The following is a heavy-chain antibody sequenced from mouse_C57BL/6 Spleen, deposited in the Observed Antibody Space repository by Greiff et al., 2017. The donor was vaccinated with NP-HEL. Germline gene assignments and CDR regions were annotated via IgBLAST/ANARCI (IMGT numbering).Heavy chain of an antibody. CDR2: IDPENGDT. D-gene: IGHD1-1*02. V-gene: IGHV14-4*01. J-gene: IGHJ3*01. CDR1: GFNIKDDY. CDR3: TTSEVGFAY. Sequence: VQLKESGAELVRPGASVKLSCTASGFNIKDDYMHWVKQRPEQGLEWIGWIDPENGDTEYASKFQGKATITADTSSNTAYLQLSSLTSEDTAVYYCTTSEVGFAYWGQGTLVTVSA.